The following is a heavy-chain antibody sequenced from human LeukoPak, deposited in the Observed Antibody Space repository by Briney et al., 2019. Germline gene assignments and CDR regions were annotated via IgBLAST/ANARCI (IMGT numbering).Heavy chain of an antibody. CDR3: AKDQKIGDN. Sequence: GGSLRLSCAASGFTFSNFSMGWVRQAPGKGLEWVSCISGSGGSTYYAEFVKGRFTISRDNSKKTLYLQMNSLRADDTAIYYCAKDQKIGDNWGQGTLVTVSS. J-gene: IGHJ4*02. D-gene: IGHD3-16*01. CDR1: GFTFSNFS. V-gene: IGHV3-23*01. CDR2: ISGSGGST.